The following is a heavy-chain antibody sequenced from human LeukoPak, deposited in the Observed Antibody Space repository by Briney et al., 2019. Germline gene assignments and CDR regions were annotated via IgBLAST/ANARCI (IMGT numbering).Heavy chain of an antibody. J-gene: IGHJ4*02. V-gene: IGHV3-74*01. Sequence: GGSLRLSCAASGFTFSSYWMHWVRQAPGKGLVWVSRINSDGSSTSYADSVKGRFTISRDNAKNTLYLQTNSLRAEDTAVYYCARVSTVVTRDYWGQGTLVTVSS. CDR3: ARVSTVVTRDY. CDR1: GFTFSSYW. D-gene: IGHD4-23*01. CDR2: INSDGSST.